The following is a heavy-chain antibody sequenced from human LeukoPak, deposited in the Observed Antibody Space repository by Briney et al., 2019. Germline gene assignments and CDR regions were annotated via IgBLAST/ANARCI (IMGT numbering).Heavy chain of an antibody. J-gene: IGHJ4*02. Sequence: GGSLRLSCAASGFTLSSNYMSWVRQAPGKGLEWVSDIYSGGSTYYSDSVKGRFNISRDNSKNTLYLQMNSLRAEDTGVYYCARGERGSYDFDDWGQGTLVTVSS. V-gene: IGHV3-53*01. CDR1: GFTLSSNY. D-gene: IGHD1-26*01. CDR3: ARGERGSYDFDD. CDR2: IYSGGST.